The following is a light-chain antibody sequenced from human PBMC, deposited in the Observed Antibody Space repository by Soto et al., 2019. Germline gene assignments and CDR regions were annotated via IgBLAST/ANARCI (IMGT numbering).Light chain of an antibody. J-gene: IGKJ1*01. Sequence: DIQMTQSPSSLSASVGDRVTITCRASQSISSYLNSYQQKPGKAPKLLIYAASSLQSGVPSRFSGSGSGTDFTLTISSLQPEDFATYYCQQSYSTPRWTFGQGTKVEIK. CDR2: AAS. V-gene: IGKV1-39*01. CDR1: QSISSY. CDR3: QQSYSTPRWT.